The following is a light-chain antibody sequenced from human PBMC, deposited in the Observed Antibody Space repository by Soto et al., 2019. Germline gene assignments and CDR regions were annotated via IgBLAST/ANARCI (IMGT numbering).Light chain of an antibody. CDR3: QQDYSTPWT. CDR1: QSVLYSSNNKNY. V-gene: IGKV4-1*01. Sequence: DIVLTWSPDSLAVAVGASSTIKCKSSQSVLYSSNNKNYLAWYQQKLGQPPKLLIRWASTRESGVPDRFSGSGSGTDFTLTISSLQAEDVAVYYCQQDYSTPWTFGQGTKVDIK. CDR2: WAS. J-gene: IGKJ1*01.